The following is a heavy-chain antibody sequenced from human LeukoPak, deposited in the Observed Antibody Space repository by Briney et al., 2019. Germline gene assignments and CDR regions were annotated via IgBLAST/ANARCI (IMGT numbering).Heavy chain of an antibody. D-gene: IGHD1-26*01. CDR3: SRQSSGRYSGPFDY. CDR1: GFTFSSYW. CDR2: IKQDESEK. Sequence: GGSLRLSCAASGFTFSSYWMSWVRQAPGRGLEWVASIKQDESEKYYVDSVKGRFTISRDNAKNSLYLQMNSLRAEDTALYYCSRQSSGRYSGPFDYWGLGTLVTVSS. V-gene: IGHV3-7*01. J-gene: IGHJ4*02.